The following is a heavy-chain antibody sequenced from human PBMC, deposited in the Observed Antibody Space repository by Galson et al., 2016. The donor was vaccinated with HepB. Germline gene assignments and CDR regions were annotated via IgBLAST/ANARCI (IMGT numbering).Heavy chain of an antibody. V-gene: IGHV4-31*03. D-gene: IGHD2/OR15-2a*01. CDR2: LYYSGST. Sequence: TLSLTCSVSGWAISNGGHYWSWIRQPPGKGLELAGFLYYSGSTFYNPALKSRLSLSVDTSQNQFSMALRFVTAADTAVYYCARSLYFHDANIYHEHWGQGSLVTVSS. J-gene: IGHJ4*02. CDR1: GWAISNGGHY. CDR3: ARSLYFHDANIYHEH.